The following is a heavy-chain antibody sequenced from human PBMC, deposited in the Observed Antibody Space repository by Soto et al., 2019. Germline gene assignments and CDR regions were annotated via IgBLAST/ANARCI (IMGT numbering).Heavy chain of an antibody. D-gene: IGHD6-13*01. J-gene: IGHJ4*02. V-gene: IGHV3-23*01. CDR2: ISGSGGST. Sequence: GGSLRLSCAASGFTFSSYAMSWVRQAPGKGLEWVSAISGSGGSTYYADSVKGRFTISRDNSKNTLYLQMNSLRAEDTAVYYCAKGPYSSSWYEQNPFDYWGQGTLVTVPS. CDR3: AKGPYSSSWYEQNPFDY. CDR1: GFTFSSYA.